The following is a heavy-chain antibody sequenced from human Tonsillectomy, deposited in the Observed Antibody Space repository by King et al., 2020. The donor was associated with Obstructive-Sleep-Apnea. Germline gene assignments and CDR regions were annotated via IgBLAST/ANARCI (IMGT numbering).Heavy chain of an antibody. V-gene: IGHV3-7*01. D-gene: IGHD1-1*01. Sequence: VQLVESGGGLVQPGGSLRLACEASGFAFDNYWMSWVRQAPGKGLEWVANIKEDGSERYYVDSGKGRFTISRDDAKKLLYLQMNSLRAEDTAVYYCARDGTAFHFWGQGTMVTVSS. CDR1: GFAFDNYW. J-gene: IGHJ3*01. CDR3: ARDGTAFHF. CDR2: IKEDGSER.